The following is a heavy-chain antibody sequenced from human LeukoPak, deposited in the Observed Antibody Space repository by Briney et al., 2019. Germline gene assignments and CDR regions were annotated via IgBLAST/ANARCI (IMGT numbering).Heavy chain of an antibody. Sequence: SETLSLTCTVSGGSISSSTYYWGWIRQPPGKGLEWIGSIHYSGSTYYNSSLKGRVTMSVDTSKNQFSLKLSSMTAADTAVYYCARDLAAAGYFDYWGQGTLVTVSS. CDR1: GGSISSSTYY. V-gene: IGHV4-39*07. D-gene: IGHD6-13*01. J-gene: IGHJ4*02. CDR3: ARDLAAAGYFDY. CDR2: IHYSGST.